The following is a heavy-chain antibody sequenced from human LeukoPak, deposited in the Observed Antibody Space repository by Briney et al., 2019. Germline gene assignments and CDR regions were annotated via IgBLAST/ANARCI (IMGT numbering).Heavy chain of an antibody. CDR2: INPSGGST. CDR3: VRDNPPVYGMDV. CDR1: GYTFTSYY. V-gene: IGHV1-46*01. Sequence: ASVKVSCKASGYTFTSYYMHWVRQAPGQGLEWMGIINPSGGSTSYAQKFQGRVTMTRDTSTSTVYMELSSLRSEDTAMYYCVRDNPPVYGMDVWGEGTTVTVSS. J-gene: IGHJ6*01.